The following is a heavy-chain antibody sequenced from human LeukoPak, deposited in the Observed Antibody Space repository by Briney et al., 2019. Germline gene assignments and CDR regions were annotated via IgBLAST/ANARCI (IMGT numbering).Heavy chain of an antibody. CDR3: AKGAGGFSYYNWFDP. J-gene: IGHJ5*02. D-gene: IGHD5-18*01. CDR2: INHSGNT. Sequence: PSETLSLTCAVYGGSFSGYYWSWIRQPPGKGLEWIGEINHSGNTNSNPSLKSRVTMSVDTSKNQFSLKLSSLTAADTAMYYCAKGAGGFSYYNWFDPWGQGTLVTVSS. CDR1: GGSFSGYY. V-gene: IGHV4-34*01.